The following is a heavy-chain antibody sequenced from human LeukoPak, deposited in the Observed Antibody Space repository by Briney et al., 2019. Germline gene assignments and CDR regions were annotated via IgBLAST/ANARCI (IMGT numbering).Heavy chain of an antibody. CDR3: ARCSADYGDYDY. CDR2: INPSGGST. Sequence: WASVKVSCKASGYTFTSYFMHWVRQAPGQGLDWMGIINPSGGSTSYAQKFQGRVTMTRDTSTSTVYMELSSLRSEDTAVYYCARCSADYGDYDYWGQGTLVTVSS. V-gene: IGHV1-46*01. CDR1: GYTFTSYF. J-gene: IGHJ4*02. D-gene: IGHD4-17*01.